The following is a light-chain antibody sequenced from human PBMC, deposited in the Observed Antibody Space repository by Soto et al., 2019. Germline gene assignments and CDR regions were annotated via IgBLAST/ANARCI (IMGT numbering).Light chain of an antibody. V-gene: IGKV1-5*01. J-gene: IGKJ3*01. CDR3: QQYNSYS. CDR1: QSISSW. Sequence: IQMTQSPSTLSSSVGDRVTLTCRASQSISSWLAWYQQKPGKAPKLLIYDASSLESGVPSRFSGSGSGTEFTLTISSLQPDDFATYYCQQYNSYSFGPGTKVDIK. CDR2: DAS.